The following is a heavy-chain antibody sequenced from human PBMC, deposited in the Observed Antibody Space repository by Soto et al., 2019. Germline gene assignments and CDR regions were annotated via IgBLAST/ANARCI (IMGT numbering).Heavy chain of an antibody. CDR3: VRDPHSSGRYEWVSMTLAIDFDY. J-gene: IGHJ4*02. CDR2: ISYDGSNK. V-gene: IGHV3-30*03. D-gene: IGHD6-19*01. CDR1: GFTFSSYV. Sequence: SGGSLRLSCAASGFTFSSYVMHWVRQAPGKGLEWVAVISYDGSNKYYADSVKGRFTISRDNSKNTLYLQMNSLRTQDTAVYYCVRDPHSSGRYEWVSMTLAIDFDYWGQGTLVTVSS.